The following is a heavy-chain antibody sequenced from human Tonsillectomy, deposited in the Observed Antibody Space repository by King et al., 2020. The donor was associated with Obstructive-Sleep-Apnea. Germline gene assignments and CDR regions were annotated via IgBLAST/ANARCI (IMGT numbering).Heavy chain of an antibody. Sequence: VQLVESGGGVVQPGRSLRLSCAASGFTFSSYGMHWVRQAPGKGLEWVAGISYDGSNKYYADSVKGRFTISRDNSKNTLYLQMNSLRAEDTAVYYCAKGRDYGDYVAVDYWGQGTLVTVSS. V-gene: IGHV3-30*18. D-gene: IGHD4-17*01. CDR2: ISYDGSNK. CDR3: AKGRDYGDYVAVDY. J-gene: IGHJ4*02. CDR1: GFTFSSYG.